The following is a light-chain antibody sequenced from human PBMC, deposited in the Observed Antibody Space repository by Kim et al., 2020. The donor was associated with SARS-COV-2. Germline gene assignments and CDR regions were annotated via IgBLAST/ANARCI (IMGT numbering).Light chain of an antibody. CDR2: EDD. CDR3: QSYDSSNVV. CDR1: SGSIGSNY. Sequence: GTKFTRSGPRSSGSIGSNYVRWYQQRRGDAHTTVIFEDDQRPSGVPDRFSGSIDSSSNSASLTISGLKTEDEADYYCQSYDSSNVVFGGGTQLTVL. J-gene: IGLJ2*01. V-gene: IGLV6-57*03.